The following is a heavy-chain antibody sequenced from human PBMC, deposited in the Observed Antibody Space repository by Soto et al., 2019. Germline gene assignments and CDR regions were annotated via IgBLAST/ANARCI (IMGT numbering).Heavy chain of an antibody. V-gene: IGHV1-69*01. CDR2: IIPIFGTA. CDR3: ARWGLHTIKVPADRYGMDV. D-gene: IGHD2-2*01. J-gene: IGHJ6*02. Sequence: QVQLVQSGAEVKKPGSSVKVSCKASGGTFSSYAISWVRQAPGQGLEWMGGIIPIFGTANYAQKFQGRVTITADESTSTAYMELSSLRSEDTAVYYCARWGLHTIKVPADRYGMDVWGQGTTVTVSS. CDR1: GGTFSSYA.